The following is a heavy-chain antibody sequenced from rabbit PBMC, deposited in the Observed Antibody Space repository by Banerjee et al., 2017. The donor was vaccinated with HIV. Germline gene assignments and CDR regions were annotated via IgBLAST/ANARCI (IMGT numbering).Heavy chain of an antibody. Sequence: QEQLVESGGGLVQPEGSLTLTCTASGFSFSSSYWICWVRQAPGKGLEWIACIYAGSSGSTSCAGWAKGRFTISKTSWTTVTLQMASLTAAGTASYFCARDLAGVIGWNFDLWGPGTLAPS. CDR3: ARDLAGVIGWNFDL. CDR1: GFSFSSSYW. J-gene: IGHJ4*01. CDR2: IYAGSSGST. D-gene: IGHD4-1*01. V-gene: IGHV1S45*01.